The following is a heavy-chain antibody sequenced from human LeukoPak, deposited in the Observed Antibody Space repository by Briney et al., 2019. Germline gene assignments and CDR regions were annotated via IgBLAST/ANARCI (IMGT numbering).Heavy chain of an antibody. CDR1: GYTFTGYY. J-gene: IGHJ3*02. CDR2: INPNSGGT. V-gene: IGHV1-2*02. D-gene: IGHD2-15*01. CDR3: AATVVVEPEPGDAFDI. Sequence: GASVKVSCKASGYTFTGYYMHWVRQAPGQGLKWMGWINPNSGGTNYAQKFQGRVTMTRDTSISTAYMELSRLRSDDTAVYYCAATVVVEPEPGDAFDIWGQGTMVTVSS.